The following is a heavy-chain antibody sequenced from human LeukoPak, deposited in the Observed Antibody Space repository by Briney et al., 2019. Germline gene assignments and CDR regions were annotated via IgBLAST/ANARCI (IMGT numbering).Heavy chain of an antibody. CDR1: GFTFSTYW. J-gene: IGHJ4*02. CDR2: IKSDGSTT. CDR3: ARGELLDY. V-gene: IGHV3-74*01. Sequence: GGSLRLSCAASGFTFSTYWMHWVRQAPGKGLVWVSRIKSDGSTTNCADSVKGRFTISRDNAKNTLYLQMNGLRAEDTAVYYCARGELLDYWGQGTLVTVSS. D-gene: IGHD1-7*01.